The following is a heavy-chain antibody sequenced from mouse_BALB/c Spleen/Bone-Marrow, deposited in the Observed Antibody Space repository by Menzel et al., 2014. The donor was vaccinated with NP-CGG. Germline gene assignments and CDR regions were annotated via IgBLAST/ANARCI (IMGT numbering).Heavy chain of an antibody. CDR2: IYLGNSDT. D-gene: IGHD2-12*01. J-gene: IGHJ3*01. V-gene: IGHV1-5*01. Sequence: VQLQQSGTVLARPGTSVKMSCKASGYSFTSYWMHWVKQRPGQGLEWIGVIYLGNSDTSYNQRFKGKAKLTAVTSASAASMELNSLTNEDSAVYYCTRRNYIYDGFAYWGQRTLVTVSA. CDR1: GYSFTSYW. CDR3: TRRNYIYDGFAY.